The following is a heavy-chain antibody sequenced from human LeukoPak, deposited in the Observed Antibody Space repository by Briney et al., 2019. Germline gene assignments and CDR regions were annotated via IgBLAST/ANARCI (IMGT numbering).Heavy chain of an antibody. Sequence: GASVKVSCKASGGTFSSYAISWVRQAPGQGLEWMGGIIPIFGTANYAQKFQGRVTITTDESTSTAYMELSSLGSEDTAVYYCASVCSRRGRDWFDYWGQGTLVTVSS. J-gene: IGHJ4*02. D-gene: IGHD2-21*02. CDR2: IIPIFGTA. V-gene: IGHV1-69*05. CDR1: GGTFSSYA. CDR3: ASVCSRRGRDWFDY.